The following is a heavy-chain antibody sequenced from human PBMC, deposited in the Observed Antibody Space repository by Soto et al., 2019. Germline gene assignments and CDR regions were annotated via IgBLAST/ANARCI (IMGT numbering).Heavy chain of an antibody. D-gene: IGHD2-2*01. CDR3: ARDPVVVPAATIYWFDP. Sequence: GGSLRLSCAASGFTFSSYGMHWVRQAPGKGLEWVAVIWYDGSNKYYADSVKGRFTISRDNSKNTLYLQMNSLRAEDTAVYYCARDPVVVPAATIYWFDPWGQGTLVTVSS. V-gene: IGHV3-33*01. CDR1: GFTFSSYG. J-gene: IGHJ5*02. CDR2: IWYDGSNK.